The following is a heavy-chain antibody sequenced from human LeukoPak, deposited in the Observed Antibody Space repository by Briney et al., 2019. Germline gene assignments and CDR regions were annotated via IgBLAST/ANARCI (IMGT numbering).Heavy chain of an antibody. Sequence: SETLSLTCTVSGDSISRYYWHWIRQPPGKGLEWIGFIFQSGITNYNPSLKGRVTISADASQNQFSLKVNSVTAADTAVYYCARDLYPITFFDAWGQGSLVTVSS. D-gene: IGHD1-14*01. V-gene: IGHV4-59*01. CDR3: ARDLYPITFFDA. CDR1: GDSISRYY. J-gene: IGHJ5*02. CDR2: IFQSGIT.